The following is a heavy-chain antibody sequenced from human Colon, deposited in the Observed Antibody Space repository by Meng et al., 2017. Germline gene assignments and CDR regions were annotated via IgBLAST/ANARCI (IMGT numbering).Heavy chain of an antibody. V-gene: IGHV4-61*01. D-gene: IGHD7-27*01. CDR1: GASVSDTNYA. CDR2: GST. Sequence: QGHLQESGPGLVRPSETLSLTCTVSGASVSDTNYAWSWIRQPPGKGLEWIGYGSTNHNPSLKSRVTISVDTSKNQCSLTLNSVTAADTAVYYCARDNWGSLDYWGQGTLVTVSS. J-gene: IGHJ4*02. CDR3: ARDNWGSLDY.